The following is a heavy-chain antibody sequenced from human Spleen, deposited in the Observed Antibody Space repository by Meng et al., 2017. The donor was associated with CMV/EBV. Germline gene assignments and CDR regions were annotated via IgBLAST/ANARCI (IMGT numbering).Heavy chain of an antibody. D-gene: IGHD3-3*01. Sequence: GESLKISCAASGFTFSSYSMNWVRQAPGKGLEWVSSISSSSSYIYYADSVKGRFTISRDNAKNSLYLQMNSLRAEDTAVYYCARDHDFWSGYLTLQRGGMDVWGQGTTVTVSS. CDR3: ARDHDFWSGYLTLQRGGMDV. V-gene: IGHV3-21*01. CDR1: GFTFSSYS. CDR2: ISSSSSYI. J-gene: IGHJ6*02.